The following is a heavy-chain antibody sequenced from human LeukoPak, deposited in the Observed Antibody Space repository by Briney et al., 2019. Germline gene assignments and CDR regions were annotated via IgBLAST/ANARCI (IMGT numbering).Heavy chain of an antibody. Sequence: WETLSLTCTVSGDSISSYYWSWIRQPAGKGLEWIGRIYNSGTTNYNPSLKSRVTMSVDTSKNQFSLKLTSVTAADTAVYYCAASYDTSSRMVDYWSQGTLVTVSS. D-gene: IGHD3-22*01. CDR1: GDSISSYY. V-gene: IGHV4-4*07. CDR2: IYNSGTT. CDR3: AASYDTSSRMVDY. J-gene: IGHJ4*02.